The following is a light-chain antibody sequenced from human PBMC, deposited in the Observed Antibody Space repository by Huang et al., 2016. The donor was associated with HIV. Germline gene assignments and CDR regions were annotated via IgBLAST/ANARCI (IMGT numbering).Light chain of an antibody. CDR3: QQYNKWPPYT. Sequence: VMTQSPATLSVSPGERATLSCRASESILRNLAWYQQRPGQPPRLLIYGASVRLPGIPDRFRGSGSGTEFSLTISSLQSEDFAVYYCQQYNKWPPYTYGQGTKLRSN. J-gene: IGKJ2*01. CDR2: GAS. CDR1: ESILRN. V-gene: IGKV3-15*01.